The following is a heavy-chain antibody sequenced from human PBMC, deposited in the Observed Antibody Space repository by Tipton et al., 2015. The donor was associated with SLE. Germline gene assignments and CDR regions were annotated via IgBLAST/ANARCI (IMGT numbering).Heavy chain of an antibody. D-gene: IGHD3-22*01. CDR2: MNPNSGNT. CDR3: ARDRGFGYYDSTEDY. CDR1: GYTFTSYD. Sequence: QLVQSGAEVKKPGASVKVSCKASGYTFTSYDINWVRQATGQGLEWMGWMNPNSGNTRYAQKFQGRVTMTTDTSTSTAYMELRSLRSDDTAVYYCARDRGFGYYDSTEDYWGQGTLVTVSS. V-gene: IGHV1-8*01. J-gene: IGHJ4*02.